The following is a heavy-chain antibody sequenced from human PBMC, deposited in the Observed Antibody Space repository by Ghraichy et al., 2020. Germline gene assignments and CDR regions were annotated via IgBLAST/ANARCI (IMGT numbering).Heavy chain of an antibody. Sequence: GALNISCAAFGFNFRYYWMTWVRQTPGKGLEWVANINEDGSGEYYVDPVKGRFTVSRDNTKNSLYLQMNSLRVEDTAVYYCARARSTDFEYWGQGTLVTVSS. CDR3: ARARSTDFEY. CDR1: GFNFRYYW. D-gene: IGHD2-15*01. V-gene: IGHV3-7*03. J-gene: IGHJ4*02. CDR2: INEDGSGE.